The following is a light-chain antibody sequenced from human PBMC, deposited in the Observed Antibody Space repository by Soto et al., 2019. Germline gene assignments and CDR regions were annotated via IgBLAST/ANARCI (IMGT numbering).Light chain of an antibody. V-gene: IGKV1-33*01. CDR2: DAS. J-gene: IGKJ3*01. CDR1: QDISNH. Sequence: DIQLTQSPSSLSASVGDRVTITCQASQDISNHLNCYQQNPGKPPNLLIYDASDLETGGPSRFSGGGSGTFFSFTINCLQPEEIATYYCQKHDGVPLFCPGNKVDIK. CDR3: QKHDGVPL.